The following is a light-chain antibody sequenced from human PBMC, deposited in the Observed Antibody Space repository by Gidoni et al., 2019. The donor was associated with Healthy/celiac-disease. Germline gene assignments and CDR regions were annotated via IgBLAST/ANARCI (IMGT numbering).Light chain of an antibody. CDR2: TAS. J-gene: IGKJ1*01. CDR1: QSISNW. Sequence: DIQMTQSPSTLSASVGDRVTITCRASQSISNWLAWYQQKPGKAPKLLIYTASSLESGVPSRFSGSGSGTEFTLTISSLQPDDFATYYCQQYNIYSPWTFGQGTKVEIK. CDR3: QQYNIYSPWT. V-gene: IGKV1-5*03.